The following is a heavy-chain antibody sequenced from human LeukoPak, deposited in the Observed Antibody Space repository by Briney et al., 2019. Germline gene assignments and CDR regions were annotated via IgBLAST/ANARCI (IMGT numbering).Heavy chain of an antibody. J-gene: IGHJ4*02. CDR1: GFTFSSYG. Sequence: PGGSLRLSCAASGFTFSSYGMHWVRQAPGKGLEWVAVIWYDGGNKYYADSVKGRFTISRDNSKNTLYLQMNSLRAEDTAVYYCARGDTYYYGSGSLHDYWGQGTLVTVSS. V-gene: IGHV3-33*01. D-gene: IGHD3-10*01. CDR3: ARGDTYYYGSGSLHDY. CDR2: IWYDGGNK.